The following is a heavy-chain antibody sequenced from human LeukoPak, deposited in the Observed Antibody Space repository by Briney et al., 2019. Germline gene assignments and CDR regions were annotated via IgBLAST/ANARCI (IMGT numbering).Heavy chain of an antibody. V-gene: IGHV4-34*01. J-gene: IGHJ6*02. D-gene: IGHD6-13*01. CDR3: ARFNSSSWYYYYYGMDV. Sequence: PSETLSLTCTVSGGSISSYYWSWIRQPPGKGLEWIGEINHSGSTNYNPSLKSRVTISVDTSKNQFSLKLSSVTAADTAVYYCARFNSSSWYYYYYGMDVWGQGTTVTVSS. CDR2: INHSGST. CDR1: GGSISSYY.